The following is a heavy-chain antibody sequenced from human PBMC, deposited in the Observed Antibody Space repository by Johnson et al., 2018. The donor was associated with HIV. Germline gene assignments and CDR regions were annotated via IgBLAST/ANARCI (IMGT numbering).Heavy chain of an antibody. CDR1: GFTFSSYA. J-gene: IGHJ3*01. CDR2: ISYAGSNQ. Sequence: QVQLVESGGGVVQPGRSLRLSCAASGFTFSSYAMHWVRQAPGKGLEWVAVISYAGSNQYYADSVEGRFTISRDNSENTLYLQMNSLKAEDTAVYYCASLSDDAFDFWGQGTMVIVSS. V-gene: IGHV3-30*04. CDR3: ASLSDDAFDF.